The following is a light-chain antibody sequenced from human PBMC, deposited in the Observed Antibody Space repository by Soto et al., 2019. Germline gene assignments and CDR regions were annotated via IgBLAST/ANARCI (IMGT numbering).Light chain of an antibody. CDR1: SGHTNYA. Sequence: QLVLTQSPSASASLGASGKLTCTLSSGHTNYAIAWHQQQPEKGPRYLMKLYSDGSHTKGDGIPDRFSGSSSGAERYLTISSLQSEDEADYYCQTWGSGIVVFGGGTKVTVL. CDR3: QTWGSGIVV. V-gene: IGLV4-69*01. J-gene: IGLJ3*02. CDR2: LYSDGSH.